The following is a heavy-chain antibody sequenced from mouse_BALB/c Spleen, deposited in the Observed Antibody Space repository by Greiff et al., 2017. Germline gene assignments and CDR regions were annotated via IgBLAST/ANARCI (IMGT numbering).Heavy chain of an antibody. CDR2: ISSGGGSN. Sequence: EVQLVESGGGLVKPGGSLKLSCAASGFAFSSSDMSWVRQTPAKRLEWVAYISSGGGSNYYHDTVKGRVTISRDNAKNTLYLQMSSRKSEDTALYYCARQWVMRRGFDYWGQGTTLTVSS. J-gene: IGHJ2*01. V-gene: IGHV5-12-1*01. CDR3: ARQWVMRRGFDY. CDR1: GFAFSSSD. D-gene: IGHD2-2*01.